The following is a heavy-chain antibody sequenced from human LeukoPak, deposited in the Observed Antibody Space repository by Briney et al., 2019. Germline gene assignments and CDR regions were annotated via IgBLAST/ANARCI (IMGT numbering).Heavy chain of an antibody. Sequence: PSETLSLTCAVYGGSFSGYYWSWIRQPPGKGLEWIGEINHSGSTNYNPSLKSRVTISVDTSKNQFSLKLSSVTAADTAVYYCARGNRYGSYSVYWGQGTLVTVSS. V-gene: IGHV4-34*01. D-gene: IGHD1-26*01. J-gene: IGHJ4*02. CDR2: INHSGST. CDR3: ARGNRYGSYSVY. CDR1: GGSFSGYY.